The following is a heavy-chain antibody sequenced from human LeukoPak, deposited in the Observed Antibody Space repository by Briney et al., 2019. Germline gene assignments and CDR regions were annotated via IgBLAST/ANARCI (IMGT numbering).Heavy chain of an antibody. CDR2: INHSGST. J-gene: IGHJ6*02. D-gene: IGHD5-18*01. CDR3: ARGRIQLWSYYYYYGMDV. V-gene: IGHV4-34*01. Sequence: PSETLSLTCAVYGGSFSGYYWSWIRQPPGKGLEWIGEINHSGSTNYNPSLKSRVTISVDTSKNQFSLKLSSVTAADTAVYYCARGRIQLWSYYYYYGMDVWGQGTTVTVSS. CDR1: GGSFSGYY.